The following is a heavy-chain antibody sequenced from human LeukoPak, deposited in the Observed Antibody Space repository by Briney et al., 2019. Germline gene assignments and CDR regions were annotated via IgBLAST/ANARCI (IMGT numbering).Heavy chain of an antibody. V-gene: IGHV1-69*04. Sequence: SVKVSCKASGGTFSSYAISWVRQAPGQGLEWMGRIIPILGIANYAQKFQGRVTITADKSTSTAYMELSSLRSEDTAVYYCASSIVLVAASEYFQHWGQGTLVTVSS. CDR3: ASSIVLVAASEYFQH. J-gene: IGHJ1*01. CDR2: IIPILGIA. CDR1: GGTFSSYA. D-gene: IGHD2-15*01.